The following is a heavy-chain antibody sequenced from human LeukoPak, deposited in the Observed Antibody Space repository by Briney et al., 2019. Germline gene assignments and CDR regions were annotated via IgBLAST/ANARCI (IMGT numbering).Heavy chain of an antibody. V-gene: IGHV3-23*01. D-gene: IGHD1-7*01. CDR3: ARKGLGGELGGFDS. J-gene: IGHJ4*02. Sequence: PGGSLRLSCAASGFTFSSYGMSWVRQAPEKGLEWVSAISGSGGSTYYADSVKGRFTISRDNSKNTLYLQMNSLRAEDTAVYHCARKGLGGELGGFDSWGQGTLVTVSS. CDR2: ISGSGGST. CDR1: GFTFSSYG.